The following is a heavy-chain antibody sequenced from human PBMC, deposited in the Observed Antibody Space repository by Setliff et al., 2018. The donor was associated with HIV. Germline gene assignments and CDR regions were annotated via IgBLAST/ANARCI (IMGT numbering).Heavy chain of an antibody. J-gene: IGHJ5*02. Sequence: GSLRLSCAASGFTFSSYSMNWVRQAPGKGLEWVSYISSGSSIYLANSVKGRFIISRDNAKNALYLQVNSLRAEDTAVYYCARDWGEHYDSSGFSSWGQGTLVTVSS. CDR3: ARDWGEHYDSSGFSS. V-gene: IGHV3-48*04. D-gene: IGHD3-22*01. CDR1: GFTFSSYS. CDR2: ISSGSSI.